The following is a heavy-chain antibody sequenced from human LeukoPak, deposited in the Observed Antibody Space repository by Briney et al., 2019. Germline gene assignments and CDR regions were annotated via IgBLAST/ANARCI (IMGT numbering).Heavy chain of an antibody. CDR3: ARRYCSGSSCTRGRSDAFDI. CDR2: IYPCDSDT. J-gene: IGHJ3*02. D-gene: IGHD2-15*01. V-gene: IGHV5-51*01. CDR1: GYSFTSYW. Sequence: GESLKISCKGSGYSFTSYWIGWVRQMPGKGLEWMGIIYPCDSDTRYSPSFQGQVTISADKSISTAYLQWNSLKASDTAMYYCARRYCSGSSCTRGRSDAFDIWGQGTMVTVSS.